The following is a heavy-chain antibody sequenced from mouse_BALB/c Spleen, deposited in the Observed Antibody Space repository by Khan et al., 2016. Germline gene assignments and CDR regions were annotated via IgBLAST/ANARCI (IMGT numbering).Heavy chain of an antibody. J-gene: IGHJ2*01. CDR3: ARSGDFDY. Sequence: VQLQQSGPGLVKPSQSLSLTCTVTDYSITSDYAWNWIRQFPGNKLEWMGYISYSGSTSYNPSLKSRISITRDTSKNQFFLQLNSVTTEDTATYYCARSGDFDYWGQGTTLTVSS. D-gene: IGHD4-1*01. CDR2: ISYSGST. CDR1: DYSITSDYA. V-gene: IGHV3-2*02.